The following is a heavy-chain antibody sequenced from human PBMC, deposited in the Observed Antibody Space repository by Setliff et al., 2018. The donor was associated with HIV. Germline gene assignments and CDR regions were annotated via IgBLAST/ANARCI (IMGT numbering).Heavy chain of an antibody. Sequence: GGSLRLSCAVSGFTFSSYSMNWARQAPGKGLEWVSSITNTSSYIYYADSVKGRFTISRDNAKNSLYLQVNSLRVEDSAVYYCARDHRPYFYDKAWFDPWGQGTLVTVSS. J-gene: IGHJ5*02. D-gene: IGHD3-22*01. CDR2: ITNTSSYI. CDR1: GFTFSSYS. V-gene: IGHV3-21*01. CDR3: ARDHRPYFYDKAWFDP.